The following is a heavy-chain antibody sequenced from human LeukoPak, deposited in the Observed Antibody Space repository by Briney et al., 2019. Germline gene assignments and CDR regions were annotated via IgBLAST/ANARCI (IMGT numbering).Heavy chain of an antibody. CDR1: GGTFSSYA. J-gene: IGHJ6*02. CDR3: ARVGKARYYYYGMDV. CDR2: IIPIFGIA. D-gene: IGHD4-23*01. V-gene: IGHV1-69*04. Sequence: SVKVSCKAFGGTFSSYAISWVRQAPGQGLEWMGRIIPIFGIANYAQKFQGRVTITADKSTSTAYMELSSLRSEDTAVYYCARVGKARYYYYGMDVWGQGTTVTVSS.